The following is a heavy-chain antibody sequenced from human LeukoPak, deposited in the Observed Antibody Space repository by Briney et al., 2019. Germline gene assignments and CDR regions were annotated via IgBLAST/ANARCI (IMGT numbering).Heavy chain of an antibody. V-gene: IGHV4-34*01. D-gene: IGHD6-13*01. J-gene: IGHJ4*02. CDR1: GGSFSGYY. CDR3: AREGRTQYSSSWSKHYTLDY. CDR2: INHSGST. Sequence: SETLSLTCAVYGGSFSGYYWSWLRQPPGKGLEWIGEINHSGSTNYNPSLKSRVTISVDTSKNQFSLKLSSVTAADTAVYYCAREGRTQYSSSWSKHYTLDYWGQGTLVTVSS.